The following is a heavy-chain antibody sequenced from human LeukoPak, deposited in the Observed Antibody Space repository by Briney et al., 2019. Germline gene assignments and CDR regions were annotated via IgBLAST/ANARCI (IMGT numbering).Heavy chain of an antibody. CDR1: GFSFSAYA. CDR2: ISFDGRDE. Sequence: GTSLTLSCASSGFSFSAYAMHGVRQAPGKGLERVAVISFDGRDESYADSVKGRITIYRDTSKVYLQVASLRSEDTARYYCARAPHYYGIGNWYFDLWGRGTLVIVSS. CDR3: ARAPHYYGIGNWYFDL. J-gene: IGHJ2*01. V-gene: IGHV3-30*04. D-gene: IGHD1-26*01.